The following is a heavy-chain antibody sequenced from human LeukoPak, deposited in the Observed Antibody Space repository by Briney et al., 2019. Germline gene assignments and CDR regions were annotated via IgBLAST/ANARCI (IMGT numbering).Heavy chain of an antibody. CDR3: ARVTMVQGAYDAFDI. Sequence: ASVKVSCKASGGTFSSYAISWVRQAPGQGLEWMGGIIPIFGTANYAQNFQGRVTITADESTSTAYMELSSLRSEDTAVYYCARVTMVQGAYDAFDIWGQGTMVTVSS. V-gene: IGHV1-69*13. J-gene: IGHJ3*02. D-gene: IGHD3-10*01. CDR1: GGTFSSYA. CDR2: IIPIFGTA.